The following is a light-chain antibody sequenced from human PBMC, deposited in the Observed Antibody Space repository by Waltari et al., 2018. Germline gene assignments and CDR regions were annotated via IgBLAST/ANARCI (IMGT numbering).Light chain of an antibody. Sequence: IVLTQSRGTLWLCPGDRASLYRKASQRLGKNYVAWDKHKPGQAPRLVIYGASSRAAGIPDRVSGSGSGTEFTLTISRLEPEDFAVYYCQQYASSVLYTFGQGTKLEIK. CDR2: GAS. CDR1: QRLGKNY. J-gene: IGKJ2*01. CDR3: QQYASSVLYT. V-gene: IGKV3-20*01.